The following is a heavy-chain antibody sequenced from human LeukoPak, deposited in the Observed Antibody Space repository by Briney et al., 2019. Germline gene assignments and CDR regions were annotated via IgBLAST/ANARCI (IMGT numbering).Heavy chain of an antibody. CDR2: IYYSGST. CDR1: GGSISSYY. Sequence: SETLSLTCTVSGGSISSYYWSWIRQPPGKGLEWIGYIYYSGSTNYNPSLKSRVTISVDTSKNQFSLKLSSVTAADTAVYYCVARITAKLGYWGQGTLVTVSS. J-gene: IGHJ4*02. V-gene: IGHV4-59*08. CDR3: VARITAKLGY. D-gene: IGHD5-18*01.